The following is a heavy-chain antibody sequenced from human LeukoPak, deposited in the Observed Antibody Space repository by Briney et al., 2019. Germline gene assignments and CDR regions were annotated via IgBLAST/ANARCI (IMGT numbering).Heavy chain of an antibody. CDR2: ITGTADKT. J-gene: IGHJ3*02. D-gene: IGHD6-19*01. V-gene: IGHV3-23*01. Sequence: GESLRLSCAASGFTFTNYVMNWVRQAPGKELEWVSSITGTADKTYDADSVKGRFTISRDNSKNTLSLQMSSLRVEDTAIYYCARRGGSRGWGAFDIWSQGTIVTVSS. CDR3: ARRGGSRGWGAFDI. CDR1: GFTFTNYV.